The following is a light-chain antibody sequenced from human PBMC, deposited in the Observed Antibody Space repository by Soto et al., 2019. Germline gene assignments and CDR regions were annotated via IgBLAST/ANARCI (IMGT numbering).Light chain of an antibody. CDR1: QSVSSSY. J-gene: IGKJ5*01. CDR3: QRYGSSPPIT. CDR2: GAS. V-gene: IGKV3-20*01. Sequence: EIVLTQSPGTLSLSPGERATLSCRASQSVSSSYLAWYQQRPGQAPRLLIYGASGRATGVPDRFSGGESGTDFTLTISRLEPEDFAVYYCQRYGSSPPITFGQGTRLEIK.